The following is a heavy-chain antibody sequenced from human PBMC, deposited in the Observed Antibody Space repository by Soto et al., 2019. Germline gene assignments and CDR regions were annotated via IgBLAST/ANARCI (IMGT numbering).Heavy chain of an antibody. Sequence: DVQLVESGGGLVKPGGSLRLSCEVSGFSFSISAMNWVRQAPGKGLEWVSSINSGSTSVRYADSVKGRFTISRDNANNPLSLHMNSLRVEYTAVYYCARGGGSLNYWSQGTMVTVSS. CDR3: ARGGGSLNY. V-gene: IGHV3-21*02. CDR1: GFSFSISA. CDR2: INSGSTSV. D-gene: IGHD2-15*01. J-gene: IGHJ4*02.